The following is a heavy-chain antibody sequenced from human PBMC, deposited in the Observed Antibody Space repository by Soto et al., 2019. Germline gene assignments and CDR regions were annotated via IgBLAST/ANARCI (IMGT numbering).Heavy chain of an antibody. CDR1: GFTFSSYA. V-gene: IGHV3-23*01. J-gene: IGHJ4*01. CDR3: AKDIAVAGIFDY. Sequence: GSLRLSCAASGFTFSSYAMSWVRQAPGKGLEWVSAISGSGGSTYYADSVKGRFTISRDNSKNTLYLQMNSLRAEDTAVYYCAKDIAVAGIFDYWAMEPWSPSPQ. D-gene: IGHD6-19*01. CDR2: ISGSGGST.